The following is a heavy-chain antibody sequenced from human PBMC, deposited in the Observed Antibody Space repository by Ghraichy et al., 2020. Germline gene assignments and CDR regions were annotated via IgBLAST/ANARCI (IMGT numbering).Heavy chain of an antibody. CDR1: GFTFSNYW. D-gene: IGHD3-16*01. V-gene: IGHV3-7*01. CDR3: VRDTGGGHYAY. CDR2: MNQDGSGR. J-gene: IGHJ4*02. Sequence: GGSLRLSCVGSGFTFSNYWMTWVRQAAGKGLERVANMNQDGSGRYYLGSVRGRFTISRDNTKDSLYLQMDSLRVEDTALYYCVRDTGGGHYAYWGQGTLVTVSS.